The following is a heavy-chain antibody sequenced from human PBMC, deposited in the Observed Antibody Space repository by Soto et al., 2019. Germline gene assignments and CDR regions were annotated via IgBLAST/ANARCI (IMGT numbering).Heavy chain of an antibody. CDR1: GFTFSSYA. J-gene: IGHJ6*02. CDR3: ARVGKRRVRGVIWAKSYYYYGMDV. Sequence: QVQLVESGGGVVQPGRSLRLSCAASGFTFSSYAMHWVRQAPGKGLEWVAVISYDGSNKYYADSVKGRFTISRDNSKNTLYLQMNSLRAEDTAVYYCARVGKRRVRGVIWAKSYYYYGMDVWGQGTTVTVSS. V-gene: IGHV3-30-3*01. D-gene: IGHD3-10*01. CDR2: ISYDGSNK.